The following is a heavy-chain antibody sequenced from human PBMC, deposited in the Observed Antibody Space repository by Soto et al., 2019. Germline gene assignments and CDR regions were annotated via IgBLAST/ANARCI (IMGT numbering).Heavy chain of an antibody. J-gene: IGHJ4*02. CDR3: AREKWEFRHIDY. V-gene: IGHV4-30-4*01. D-gene: IGHD1-26*01. Sequence: PSETLSLTCTVSGGSISSGDYYWSWIRQPPGKGLEWIGYIYYSGSTYYNPSLKSRVTISVDASKNQFSLKLSSVTAADTAVYYCAREKWEFRHIDYWGQGTLVTVSS. CDR2: IYYSGST. CDR1: GGSISSGDYY.